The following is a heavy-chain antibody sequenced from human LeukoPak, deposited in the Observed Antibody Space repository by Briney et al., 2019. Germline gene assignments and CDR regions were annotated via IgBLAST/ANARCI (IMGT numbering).Heavy chain of an antibody. V-gene: IGHV3-72*01. J-gene: IGHJ4*02. CDR1: GFTFSDHY. D-gene: IGHD4/OR15-4a*01. Sequence: GGSLRLSCAASGFTFSDHYIDWVRQAPGKGLEWVGRARNRGNGYTTQYAASVKGRFTFSRDDSENTVYLQMNSLKTEDTAVYFCVRIMRVDYGTYYFDYWGQGTLVTVSS. CDR3: VRIMRVDYGTYYFDY. CDR2: ARNRGNGYTT.